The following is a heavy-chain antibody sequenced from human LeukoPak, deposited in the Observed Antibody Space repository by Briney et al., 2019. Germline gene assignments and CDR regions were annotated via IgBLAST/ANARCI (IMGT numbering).Heavy chain of an antibody. CDR1: GFTFNTFW. CDR2: IKEDGTKK. CDR3: ATHDPSYDSSGYYYNY. J-gene: IGHJ4*02. Sequence: GGSLRLSCAASGFTFNTFWMSWVRQTPGKGLEWVANIKEDGTKKYYVDSVKGRFTISRDNSKNTLYLQMNSLRAEDTAVYYCATHDPSYDSSGYYYNYWGQGTLVTVSS. V-gene: IGHV3-7*03. D-gene: IGHD3-22*01.